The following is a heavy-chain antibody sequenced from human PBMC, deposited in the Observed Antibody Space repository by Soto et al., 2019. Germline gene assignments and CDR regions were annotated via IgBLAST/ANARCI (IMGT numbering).Heavy chain of an antibody. D-gene: IGHD6-6*01. CDR2: ISISGGST. Sequence: GGSLRLSCAASGFTFSSYAMSWVRQAPGKGLEWVSVISISGGSTYYADSVKGRLTISRDNSKNTLYLQMNSLRAEDTAVYYCAKSLTGSIVSAFDPWGQGTLVTVSS. CDR1: GFTFSSYA. V-gene: IGHV3-23*01. CDR3: AKSLTGSIVSAFDP. J-gene: IGHJ5*02.